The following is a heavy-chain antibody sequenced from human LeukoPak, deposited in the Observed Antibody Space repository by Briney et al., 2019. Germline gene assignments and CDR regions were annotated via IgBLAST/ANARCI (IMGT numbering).Heavy chain of an antibody. CDR2: IYYSGNT. V-gene: IGHV4-39*07. Sequence: SETLSLTCTVSGGSISTSSFYWGWIRQPPGKGLEWIGSIYYSGNTSYNPSLESRVTIAVGTSKNKFSRKLRRGVAAEKAVYYCARQKSRGYDSSGNFDYWGQGTLVTVSS. CDR1: GGSISTSSFY. D-gene: IGHD3-22*01. CDR3: ARQKSRGYDSSGNFDY. J-gene: IGHJ4*02.